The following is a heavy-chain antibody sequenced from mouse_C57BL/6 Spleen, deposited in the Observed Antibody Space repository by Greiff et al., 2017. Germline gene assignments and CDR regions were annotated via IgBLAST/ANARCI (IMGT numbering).Heavy chain of an antibody. CDR2: ISYDGSN. CDR1: GYSITSGYY. Sequence: VQLQQSGPGLVKPSQSLSLTCSVSGYSITSGYYWNWIRQFPGNRLEWMGYISYDGSNNYNPSLKNQTSFTPDTSQNQSFLKLNSGTTEDTATYYCARTTVVADFDYWGQGTTLTVSS. J-gene: IGHJ2*01. CDR3: ARTTVVADFDY. D-gene: IGHD1-1*01. V-gene: IGHV3-6*01.